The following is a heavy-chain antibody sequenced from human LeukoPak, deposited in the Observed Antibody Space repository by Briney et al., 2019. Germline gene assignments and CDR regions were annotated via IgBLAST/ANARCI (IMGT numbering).Heavy chain of an antibody. D-gene: IGHD1-1*01. CDR2: IYHSGST. Sequence: SETLSLTCAVSGGSISSGGYSLSWIRQPPGKGLEWIGYIYHSGSTYYNPSLKSRVTISVDRSKNQFSLKLSSVTAADTAVYYCARAGTTAWFDPWGQGTLVTVSS. CDR1: GGSISSGGYS. J-gene: IGHJ5*02. V-gene: IGHV4-30-2*01. CDR3: ARAGTTAWFDP.